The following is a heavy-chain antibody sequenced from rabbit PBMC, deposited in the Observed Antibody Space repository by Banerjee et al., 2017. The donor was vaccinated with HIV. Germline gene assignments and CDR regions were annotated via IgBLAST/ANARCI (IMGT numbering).Heavy chain of an antibody. V-gene: IGHV1S45*01. Sequence: QEQLEESGGDLVKPEGSLTLTCTASGFSFSKNYVMCWVRQAPGKGLEWIACIGTSSGNTYYASWAKGRFPISSHNAQNTLYLQLNSLTAADTATYFCARETNSWRATMTIRIGPTYYFNLWGPGTLVTVS. J-gene: IGHJ4*01. CDR2: IGTSSGNT. CDR1: GFSFSKNYV. D-gene: IGHD2-1*01. CDR3: ARETNSWRATMTIRIGPTYYFNL.